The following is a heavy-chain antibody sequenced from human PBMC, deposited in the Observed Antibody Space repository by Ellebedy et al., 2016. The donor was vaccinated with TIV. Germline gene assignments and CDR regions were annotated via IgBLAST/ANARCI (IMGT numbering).Heavy chain of an antibody. CDR3: ARRAGYLIVVVTAIRADYYFDY. CDR1: GGSISSSNW. Sequence: SETLSLTCAVSGGSISSSNWWSWVRQPPGKGLEWIGEIYHSGSTNYNPSLKSRVTISVDTSKNQFSLKLSSVTAADTAVYYCARRAGYLIVVVTAIRADYYFDYWGQGTLVTVSS. J-gene: IGHJ4*02. V-gene: IGHV4-4*02. CDR2: IYHSGST. D-gene: IGHD2-21*02.